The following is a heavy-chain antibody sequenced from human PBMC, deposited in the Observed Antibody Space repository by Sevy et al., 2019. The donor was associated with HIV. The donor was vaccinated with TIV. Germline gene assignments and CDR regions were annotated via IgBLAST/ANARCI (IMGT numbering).Heavy chain of an antibody. CDR1: GFTFSSYS. V-gene: IGHV3-48*01. CDR2: ISGGSVTI. J-gene: IGHJ5*02. Sequence: GGSLRLSCAASGFTFSSYSMIWVRQAPGKGLEWISYISGGSVTIYYADSVKGRFTISRDNAKKSVYLEMSSLRVEDTAVYYCARDWWDSYGYHWLDPWGQGTLVTVSS. CDR3: ARDWWDSYGYHWLDP. D-gene: IGHD5-18*01.